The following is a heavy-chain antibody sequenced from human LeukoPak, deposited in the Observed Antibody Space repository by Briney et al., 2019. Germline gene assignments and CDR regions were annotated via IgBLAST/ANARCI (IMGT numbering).Heavy chain of an antibody. D-gene: IGHD5-24*01. J-gene: IGHJ4*02. V-gene: IGHV3-74*01. CDR2: INSDGSST. CDR3: AKRTGDGHNYFDY. Sequence: GGSLRLSCAASGFTFSNYWMHWVRQAPGKGLVWVSRINSDGSSTSYADSVKGRFTISRDNSKSTLYLQMNSLRAEDTAVYYCAKRTGDGHNYFDYWGQGTLVTVSS. CDR1: GFTFSNYW.